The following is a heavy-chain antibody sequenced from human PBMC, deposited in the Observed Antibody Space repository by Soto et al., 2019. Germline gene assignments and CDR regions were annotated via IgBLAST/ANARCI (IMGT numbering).Heavy chain of an antibody. CDR2: INAGNGNT. CDR3: ARDGGSYFDYFDY. J-gene: IGHJ4*02. CDR1: GYIFTNYA. D-gene: IGHD1-26*01. Sequence: ASVKVSCKASGYIFTNYAMHWLRQAPGQRLEWMGWINAGNGNTKYSQKFQGRVTITRDTSASTAYMELSSLKSEDTAVYYCARDGGSYFDYFDYWGQGTLVTVSS. V-gene: IGHV1-3*01.